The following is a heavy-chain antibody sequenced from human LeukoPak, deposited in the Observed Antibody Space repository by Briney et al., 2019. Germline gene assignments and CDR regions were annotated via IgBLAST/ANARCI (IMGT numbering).Heavy chain of an antibody. Sequence: SETLSLTCTVSGGSISNFYWSWIRQPPGKGLEWIGYIYDSGSTDYNPSLKGRVTISLDTSKNQFSLKLNSVTASDTAVYYCARLSGGIFYFDCWGQGTLVTVSS. V-gene: IGHV4-59*01. CDR2: IYDSGST. J-gene: IGHJ4*02. D-gene: IGHD2-8*02. CDR3: ARLSGGIFYFDC. CDR1: GGSISNFY.